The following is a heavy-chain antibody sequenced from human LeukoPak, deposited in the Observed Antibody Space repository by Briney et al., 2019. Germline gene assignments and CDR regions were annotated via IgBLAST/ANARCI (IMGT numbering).Heavy chain of an antibody. V-gene: IGHV1-18*01. CDR1: GYTFTSYG. CDR2: ISAYNGNT. Sequence: ASVKVSCKASGYTFTSYGISWVRQAPGQGLEWMGWISAYNGNTNYAQKLQGRATMTTDTSTSTAYMELRSLRSDDTAVYYCARDFLAYYYGSGSSNYFDYWGQGTLVTVSS. D-gene: IGHD3-10*01. J-gene: IGHJ4*02. CDR3: ARDFLAYYYGSGSSNYFDY.